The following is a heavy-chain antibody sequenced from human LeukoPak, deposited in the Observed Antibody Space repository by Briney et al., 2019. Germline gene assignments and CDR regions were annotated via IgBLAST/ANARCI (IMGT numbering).Heavy chain of an antibody. CDR2: ISAYNGNT. CDR1: GYTFTSYG. D-gene: IGHD3-3*01. Sequence: GASVKVSCKASGYTFTSYGISWVRQAPGQGLEWMGWISAYNGNTNYAQKLQGRVTMTTDTSTSTAYMELRSLRSDDTAVYYCARDTPHGITIFGEAAIGERYFDLWGRGTLVTVSS. CDR3: ARDTPHGITIFGEAAIGERYFDL. V-gene: IGHV1-18*01. J-gene: IGHJ2*01.